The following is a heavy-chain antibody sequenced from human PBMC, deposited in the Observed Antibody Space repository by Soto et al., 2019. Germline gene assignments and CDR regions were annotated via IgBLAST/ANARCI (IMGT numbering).Heavy chain of an antibody. D-gene: IGHD3-3*01. CDR1: GFSLTTSGVG. V-gene: IGHV2-5*02. CDR2: IYWDDDK. Sequence: QITLNESGPPVVRPTETLTLTCRFSGFSLTTSGVGVGWIRQSPGKAPEWLALIYWDDDKRYSASLKSRPTTTKDTSKNQVVLTVSDLDLTDTATYDCAHRVLRTVFGLVTTTAIYFDFWGQGTPVAVSS. J-gene: IGHJ4*02. CDR3: AHRVLRTVFGLVTTTAIYFDF.